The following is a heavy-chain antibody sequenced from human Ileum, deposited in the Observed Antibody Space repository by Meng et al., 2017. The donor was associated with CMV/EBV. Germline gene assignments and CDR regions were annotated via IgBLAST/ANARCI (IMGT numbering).Heavy chain of an antibody. Sequence: LSLTCTVSGGSISNSNWWSWVRQPPGKGLEWVGRTRNKANSYTTEYAASVKGRFTISRDDSKNSLYLQMNSLKTEDTAVYYCASSRQQWLVYWGQGTLVTVSS. V-gene: IGHV3-72*01. CDR1: GGSISNSN. J-gene: IGHJ4*02. D-gene: IGHD6-19*01. CDR3: ASSRQQWLVY. CDR2: TRNKANSYTT.